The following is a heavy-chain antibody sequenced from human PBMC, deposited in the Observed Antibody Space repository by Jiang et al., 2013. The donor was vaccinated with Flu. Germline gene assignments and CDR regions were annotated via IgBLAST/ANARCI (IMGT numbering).Heavy chain of an antibody. J-gene: IGHJ5*02. V-gene: IGHV1-8*02. D-gene: IGHD3-3*01. CDR2: MSPNSGNT. Sequence: SCKASGYTFTAYYLHWVRQATGQGLEWMGWMSPNSGNTGYAQKFQGRIAMTRDTSISTAYMELSSLTAEDTAIYYCARNPYGSGWFDPWGQGTPVTVSS. CDR1: GYTFTAYY. CDR3: ARNPYGSGWFDP.